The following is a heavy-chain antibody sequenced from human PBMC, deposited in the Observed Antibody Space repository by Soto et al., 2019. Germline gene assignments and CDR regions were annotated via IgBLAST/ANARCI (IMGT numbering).Heavy chain of an antibody. CDR1: GGTFGSDA. CDR3: ARDRTDSGYYTNWLDP. Sequence: QVHLMQSGAEVKKPGSSVKVSCKASGGTFGSDAITWVRQAPGQGLEWVGRIIPIFGTTNYAQNLQVRVTISADKSTLTSYMELHSLTSDDTALYYCARDRTDSGYYTNWLDPWGQGTQVTVSS. CDR2: IIPIFGTT. J-gene: IGHJ5*02. V-gene: IGHV1-69*06. D-gene: IGHD3-22*01.